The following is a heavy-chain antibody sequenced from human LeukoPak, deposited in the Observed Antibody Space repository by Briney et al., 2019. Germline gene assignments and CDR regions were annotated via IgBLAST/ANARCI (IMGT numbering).Heavy chain of an antibody. CDR2: IYPGDSDT. V-gene: IGHV5-51*01. J-gene: IGHJ5*02. Sequence: GESLKISCKGSGYSFTSYWIGWARQMPGKGLEWMGIIYPGDSDTRYSPSFQGQVTISADKSISTAYLQWSSLKASDTAMYYCARRGYSGYDSPPTFFYDYVWGSYRWSHPPTNVIDWFDPWGQGTLVTVSS. D-gene: IGHD3-16*02. CDR3: ARRGYSGYDSPPTFFYDYVWGSYRWSHPPTNVIDWFDP. CDR1: GYSFTSYW.